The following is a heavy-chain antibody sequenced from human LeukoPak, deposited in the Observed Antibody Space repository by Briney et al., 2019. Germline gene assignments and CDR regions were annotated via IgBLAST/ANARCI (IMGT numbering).Heavy chain of an antibody. CDR2: INSDGSST. Sequence: PGGSLRLSCAASGFTFGSYWMHWVRQAPGKGLVWVSRINSDGSSTSYADSVKGRFTISRDNAKNTLYLQMNSLRAEDTAVYYCARALAVAGTGGFDPWGQGTLVTVSS. V-gene: IGHV3-74*01. CDR1: GFTFGSYW. J-gene: IGHJ5*02. CDR3: ARALAVAGTGGFDP. D-gene: IGHD6-19*01.